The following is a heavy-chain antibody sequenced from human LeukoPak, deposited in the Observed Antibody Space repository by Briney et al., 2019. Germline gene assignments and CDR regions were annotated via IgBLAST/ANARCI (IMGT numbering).Heavy chain of an antibody. CDR3: MSSSWTDY. D-gene: IGHD6-13*01. Sequence: GGPLRLSCAASGFTYSSYAMSWVREAPGKGLEGVSALRGSGGRTYYADSVKGRFAISRDNSKNTLYLQMNSLSAEDTAVYYCMSSSWTDYWGQGTLVTVSS. CDR1: GFTYSSYA. V-gene: IGHV3-23*01. J-gene: IGHJ4*02. CDR2: LRGSGGRT.